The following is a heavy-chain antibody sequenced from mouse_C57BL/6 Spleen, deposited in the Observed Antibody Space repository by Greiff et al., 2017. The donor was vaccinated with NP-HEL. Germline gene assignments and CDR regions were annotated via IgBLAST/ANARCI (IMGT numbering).Heavy chain of an antibody. J-gene: IGHJ2*01. Sequence: EVMLVESEGGLVQPGSSMKLSCTASGFTFSDYYMAWVRQVPEKGLEWVANINYDGSSTYYLDSLKSRFIISRDNAKNILYLQMSSLKSEDTATYYCARLYYDYDVGFDYWGQGTTLTVSS. CDR3: ARLYYDYDVGFDY. V-gene: IGHV5-16*01. CDR1: GFTFSDYY. CDR2: INYDGSST. D-gene: IGHD2-4*01.